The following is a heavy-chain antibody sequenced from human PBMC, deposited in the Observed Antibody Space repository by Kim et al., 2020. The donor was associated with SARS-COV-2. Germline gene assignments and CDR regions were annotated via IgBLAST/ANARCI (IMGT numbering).Heavy chain of an antibody. D-gene: IGHD4-17*01. CDR3: ARLRPHHYYYYYYMDV. J-gene: IGHJ6*03. Sequence: SETLSLTCTVSGGSISSYYWSWIRQPPGKGLEWIGYIYYSGSTNYNPSLKSRVTISVDTSKNQFSLKLSSVTAADTAVYYCARLRPHHYYYYYYMDVWGKGTPVTVSS. CDR2: IYYSGST. CDR1: GGSISSYY. V-gene: IGHV4-59*08.